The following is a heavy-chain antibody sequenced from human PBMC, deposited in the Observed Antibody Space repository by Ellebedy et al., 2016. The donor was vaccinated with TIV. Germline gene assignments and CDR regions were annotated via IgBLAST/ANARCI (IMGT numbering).Heavy chain of an antibody. CDR1: GGTFSSYA. J-gene: IGHJ6*02. Sequence: SVKVSXXASGGTFSSYAISWVRQAPGQGLEWMGGIIPIFGTANYAQKFQGRVTITADESTSTAYMELSSLRSEDTAVYYCASTRGVILSYYYGMDVWGQGTTVTVSS. V-gene: IGHV1-69*13. CDR3: ASTRGVILSYYYGMDV. CDR2: IIPIFGTA. D-gene: IGHD3-10*01.